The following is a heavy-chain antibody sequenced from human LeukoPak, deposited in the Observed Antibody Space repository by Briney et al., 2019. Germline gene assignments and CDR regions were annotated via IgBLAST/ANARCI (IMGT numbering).Heavy chain of an antibody. Sequence: GGSLRLSCAASGFTFSSYAMSWVRQAPGKGLEWVSAISGSGGSTYYADSVKGRFTISRDNSKNTLYLQMNSLRAEDTAVYYCATSPAYGDFLYFDYWGQGTLLTVSS. CDR2: ISGSGGST. J-gene: IGHJ4*02. D-gene: IGHD4-17*01. V-gene: IGHV3-23*01. CDR3: ATSPAYGDFLYFDY. CDR1: GFTFSSYA.